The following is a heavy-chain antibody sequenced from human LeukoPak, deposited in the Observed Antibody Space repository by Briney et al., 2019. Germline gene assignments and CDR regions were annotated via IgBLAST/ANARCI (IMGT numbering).Heavy chain of an antibody. V-gene: IGHV3-21*01. D-gene: IGHD5-18*01. CDR1: GFTFSSYS. CDR3: ASLGYSYGLGGYMDV. CDR2: ISSSSSYI. Sequence: GGSLRLSCAASGFTFSSYSMNWVRQAPGKWLEWVSSISSSSSYIYYADSVKGRFTISRDNAKNSLYLQMNSLRAEDTAVYYCASLGYSYGLGGYMDVWGKGTTVTVSS. J-gene: IGHJ6*03.